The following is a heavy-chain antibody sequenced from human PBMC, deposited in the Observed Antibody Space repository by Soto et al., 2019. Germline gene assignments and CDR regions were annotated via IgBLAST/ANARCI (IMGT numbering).Heavy chain of an antibody. CDR1: GFTVSSSQ. CDR2: IFIGGTT. V-gene: IGHV3-53*01. CDR3: ARLGPYASGTSFRHNRFDP. Sequence: GGSLRLSCAASGFTVSSSQMTWVRQAPGKALEWVSVIFIGGTTQYAVSVKGRFTISRDYSKNTVYLQMNSLRAEDTAVYYCARLGPYASGTSFRHNRFDPWGQGTLVTVSS. D-gene: IGHD3-10*01. J-gene: IGHJ5*02.